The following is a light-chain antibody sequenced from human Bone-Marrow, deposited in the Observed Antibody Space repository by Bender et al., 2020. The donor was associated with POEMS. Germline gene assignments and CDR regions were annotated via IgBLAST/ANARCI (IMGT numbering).Light chain of an antibody. CDR2: DVS. Sequence: QSALTQPPSTSGSPGQSVTISCTGSTNDIGGFNSVSWYQQHPGRAPQLIIFDVSKRPSGVPDRFSGSKSGNTASLTVSELQLEDEADYFCSSSAGTFNLIFGGGTKLTVL. J-gene: IGLJ2*01. CDR3: SSSAGTFNLI. V-gene: IGLV2-8*01. CDR1: TNDIGGFNS.